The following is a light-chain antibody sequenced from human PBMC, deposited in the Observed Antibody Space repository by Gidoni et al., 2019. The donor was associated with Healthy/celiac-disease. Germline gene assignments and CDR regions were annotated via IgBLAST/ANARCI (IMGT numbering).Light chain of an antibody. V-gene: IGKV1-5*03. CDR3: QQYNSYSST. CDR2: KAS. J-gene: IGKJ1*01. CDR1: QSISSW. Sequence: IQKTQSPSTLSASVGDRVTITCRASQSISSWLAWYQQKPGKAPKRLIYKASSLESGVPSRFSGSGSGTEFTLTISSLQPDDFATYYCQQYNSYSSTFXXXTKVEIK.